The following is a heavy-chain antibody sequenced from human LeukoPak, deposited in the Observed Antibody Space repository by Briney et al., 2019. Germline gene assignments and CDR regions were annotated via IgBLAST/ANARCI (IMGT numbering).Heavy chain of an antibody. CDR3: ALVGATSWAPFDY. V-gene: IGHV3-7*01. D-gene: IGHD1-26*01. J-gene: IGHJ4*02. Sequence: PGGSLRLSCAASGFSFSSYWMSWIRQAPGKGPEWVANIKQDGGEKYHVDSVKGRFTISRDNAKNSLYLQMNSLRVEDTAVYYCALVGATSWAPFDYWGQGTLVTVSS. CDR2: IKQDGGEK. CDR1: GFSFSSYW.